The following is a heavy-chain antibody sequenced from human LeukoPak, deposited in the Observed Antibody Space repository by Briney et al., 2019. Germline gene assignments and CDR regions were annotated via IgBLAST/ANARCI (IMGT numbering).Heavy chain of an antibody. V-gene: IGHV3-74*01. CDR2: INSEGRST. CDR1: GFTFSSYW. J-gene: IGHJ6*02. D-gene: IGHD6-13*01. CDR3: ARIGSSSLDYYYYYGMDV. Sequence: GGSLRLSCAASGFTFSSYWMHWVRQVPGKGLVWVSRINSEGRSTRYANSVKGRFTISRDNAKNTLYLQMNSLRAEDTAVYYCARIGSSSLDYYYYYGMDVWGQGTTVTVSS.